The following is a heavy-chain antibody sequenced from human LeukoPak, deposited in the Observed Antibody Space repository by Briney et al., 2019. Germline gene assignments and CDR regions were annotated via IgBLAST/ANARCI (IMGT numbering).Heavy chain of an antibody. V-gene: IGHV3-23*01. CDR3: AKDLSSIAAAGTPLDY. D-gene: IGHD6-13*01. Sequence: GGSLRPSCAASGFTFSSYAMSWVRQPPGKGLEWVSAISGSGGSTYYADSVKGRFTISRDNTKNTLYLQMNSLRAEDTAAYYCAKDLSSIAAAGTPLDYWGQGTLVTVSS. CDR1: GFTFSSYA. CDR2: ISGSGGST. J-gene: IGHJ4*02.